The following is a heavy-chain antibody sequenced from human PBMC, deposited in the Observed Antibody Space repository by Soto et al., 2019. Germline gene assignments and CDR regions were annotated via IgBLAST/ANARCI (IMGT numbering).Heavy chain of an antibody. V-gene: IGHV3-30*03. Sequence: QVQLVESGGGVVQPGRSLRLSCAASGFTFSSYGMHWVRQAPGKGLEWVAVISYDGSNKYYADSVKGRFTSSRDNSKNPLYLLMNSRRAEDTAVYYCATDPTYSSSWYSMELWGVTPGNVGYYFDYWGQGTLVTVSS. CDR3: ATDPTYSSSWYSMELWGVTPGNVGYYFDY. CDR2: ISYDGSNK. D-gene: IGHD6-13*01. CDR1: GFTFSSYG. J-gene: IGHJ4*02.